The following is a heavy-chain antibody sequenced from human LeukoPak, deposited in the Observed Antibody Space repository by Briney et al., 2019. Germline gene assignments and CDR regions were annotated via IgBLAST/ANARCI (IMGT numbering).Heavy chain of an antibody. CDR3: ARVVVAGGGNWFDP. CDR1: GYTFTRYG. Sequence: ASVKVSCKASGYTFTRYGISWVRQAPGQGLEWMGWISPYNGNTNYAQNLQGRVTMTTDTSTSTAYMELRSLRSDDTAVYYCARVVVAGGGNWFDPWAHGTLVTVSS. J-gene: IGHJ5*02. V-gene: IGHV1-18*04. CDR2: ISPYNGNT. D-gene: IGHD6-19*01.